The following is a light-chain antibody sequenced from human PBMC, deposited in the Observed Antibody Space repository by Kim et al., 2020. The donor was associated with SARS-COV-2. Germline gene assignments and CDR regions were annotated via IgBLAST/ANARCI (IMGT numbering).Light chain of an antibody. V-gene: IGLV3-21*04. J-gene: IGLJ2*01. CDR3: QVWDSSSVV. CDR1: NIGSKI. Sequence: SVCPGKTARITCGEINIGSKIVHWYQQKPGQAPVVVMYYDSDRPSGIPERISGSKSGNTATLTISRVEVGDEADYYCQVWDSSSVVFGGGTQLTVL. CDR2: YDS.